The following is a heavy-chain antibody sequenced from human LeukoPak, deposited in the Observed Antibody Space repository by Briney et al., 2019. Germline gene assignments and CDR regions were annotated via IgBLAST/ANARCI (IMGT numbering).Heavy chain of an antibody. CDR3: ARAREKNYSPRFDP. D-gene: IGHD1-7*01. CDR1: GGSISSSNW. CDR2: IYHSGST. V-gene: IGHV4-4*02. Sequence: PSETLSLTCAVSGGSISSSNWWGWVRPPPGKGLEWIGEIYHSGSTNYNPSLKSRVTISVDKSKNQFSLKLSSVTAADTAVYYCARAREKNYSPRFDPWGQGTLVTVSS. J-gene: IGHJ5*02.